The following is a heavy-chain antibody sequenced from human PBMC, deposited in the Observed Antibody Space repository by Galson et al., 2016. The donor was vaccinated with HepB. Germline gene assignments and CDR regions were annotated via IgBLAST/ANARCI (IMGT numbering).Heavy chain of an antibody. CDR3: AREGPYLNSGYYYGFDY. J-gene: IGHJ4*02. CDR1: EFTFNNYP. CDR2: ISGSGIIT. D-gene: IGHD3-22*01. V-gene: IGHV3-23*01. Sequence: SLRLSCAASEFTFNNYPMSWVRQAPGRGLEWVSTISGSGIITSYADSVKGRFTISRDSSTNTLYLLMNSLRAEDTAVYYCAREGPYLNSGYYYGFDYWGQGTQVTVSS.